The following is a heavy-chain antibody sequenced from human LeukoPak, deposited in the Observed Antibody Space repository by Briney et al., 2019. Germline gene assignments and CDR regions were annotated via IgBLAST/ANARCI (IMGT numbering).Heavy chain of an antibody. CDR1: GGXISSGDYY. CDR3: ARGVGSSWYGD. CDR2: IYYSGST. V-gene: IGHV4-30-4*01. D-gene: IGHD6-13*01. J-gene: IGHJ4*02. Sequence: SETLSLTCTVSGGXISSGDYYWTWIRQPPGKSLEWIGYIYYSGSTYYNPSLKSRLTISVDTSKKQFSLKLTSVTAADTAVYFCARGVGSSWYGDWGQGTLVTVSS.